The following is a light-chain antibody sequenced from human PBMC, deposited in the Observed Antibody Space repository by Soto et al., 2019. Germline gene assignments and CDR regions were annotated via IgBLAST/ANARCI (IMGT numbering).Light chain of an antibody. CDR2: GAS. V-gene: IGKV3-15*01. Sequence: EIVMTHFPATLTVSPGERATLSCRSSQSVGSNLAWYQQKPGQTPRLLIYGASTRATGIPARFRGSGSETDFTLTISSLQSEDVAVYYCQHYDNWPARAFGQGTKVDIK. CDR3: QHYDNWPARA. CDR1: QSVGSN. J-gene: IGKJ1*01.